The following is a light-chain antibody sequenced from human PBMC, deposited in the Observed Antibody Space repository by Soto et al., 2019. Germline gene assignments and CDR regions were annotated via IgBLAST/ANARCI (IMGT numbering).Light chain of an antibody. V-gene: IGKV3-15*01. CDR2: GAS. CDR3: QQYSTWPRT. Sequence: TPSPPTLLVSPVHRFYLSSRASQSVDINLAWYQQKPGQAPSLLIYGASTRDTDMPGRFSGRGSGTEFTLTISSLQSEDFAVYYCQQYSTWPRTFGQGTKVDIK. CDR1: QSVDIN. J-gene: IGKJ1*01.